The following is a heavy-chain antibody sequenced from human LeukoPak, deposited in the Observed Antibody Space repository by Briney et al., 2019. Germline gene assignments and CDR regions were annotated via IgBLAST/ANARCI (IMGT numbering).Heavy chain of an antibody. V-gene: IGHV1-8*01. Sequence: ASVKVSCKASGYTFTSYDINWVRQATGQGLEWMGWMNPNSGNTGYAQKFQGGVTMTRNTSISTAYMELSSLRSEDTAVYYCARGSNYGDYDQYYFDYWGQGTLVTVSS. CDR3: ARGSNYGDYDQYYFDY. J-gene: IGHJ4*02. D-gene: IGHD4-17*01. CDR2: MNPNSGNT. CDR1: GYTFTSYD.